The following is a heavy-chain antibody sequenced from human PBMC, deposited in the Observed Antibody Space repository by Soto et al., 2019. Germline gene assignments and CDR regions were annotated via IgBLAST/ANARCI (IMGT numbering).Heavy chain of an antibody. CDR3: ARPSFGELLNDPLDV. Sequence: GESLKISWKGSGYRFTSDWIGWVRQLPGQGLEWMGIIYPGDSDTRYSPSFQGQVTISADRSINTAYLQWNSLKASDTAMYYCARPSFGELLNDPLDVWGQGTMVTVSS. V-gene: IGHV5-51*01. CDR1: GYRFTSDW. CDR2: IYPGDSDT. J-gene: IGHJ3*01. D-gene: IGHD3-10*01.